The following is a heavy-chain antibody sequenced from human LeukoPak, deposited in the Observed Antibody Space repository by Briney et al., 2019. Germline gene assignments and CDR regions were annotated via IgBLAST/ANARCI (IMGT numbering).Heavy chain of an antibody. CDR3: ARGRCGGSCADYYYYYYMDV. CDR1: GGTFSSYA. CDR2: IIPIFGTA. V-gene: IGHV1-69*13. Sequence: GASVKVSCKASGGTFSSYAISWVRQAPGQGLEWMGGIIPIFGTANYAQKFQGRVTITADESTSTAYMELSSLRSEDTAVYYCARGRCGGSCADYYYYYYMDVWGKGTTVTISS. D-gene: IGHD2-15*01. J-gene: IGHJ6*03.